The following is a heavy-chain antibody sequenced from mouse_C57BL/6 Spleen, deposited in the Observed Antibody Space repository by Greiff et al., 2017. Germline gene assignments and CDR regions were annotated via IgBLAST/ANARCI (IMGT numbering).Heavy chain of an antibody. CDR2: LYPGSGSI. CDR3: ARHEGGSYCSSYNSFDY. V-gene: IGHV1-62-2*01. Sequence: VKLVESGAELVKPGASVKLSCKASGYTFTEYTIHWVKQRSGQGLEWIGWLYPGSGSIKYNEKFKDTATLTADKSSSTVYMELSRLTSEDSAIYFCARHEGGSYCSSYNSFDYWGQGTTLTVSS. CDR1: GYTFTEYT. J-gene: IGHJ2*01. D-gene: IGHD1-1*01.